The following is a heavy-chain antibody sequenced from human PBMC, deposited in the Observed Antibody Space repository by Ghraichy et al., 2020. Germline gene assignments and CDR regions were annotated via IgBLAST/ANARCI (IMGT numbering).Heavy chain of an antibody. Sequence: ETLSLTCAVYGGSFSGYYWSWIRQPPGKGLEWIGEINHSGSTNYNPSLKSRVTISVDTSKNQFSLKLSSVTAADTAVYYCARKKYYDFWIFDLWGRGTLVTVSS. CDR3: ARKKYYDFWIFDL. J-gene: IGHJ2*01. V-gene: IGHV4-34*01. D-gene: IGHD3-3*01. CDR2: INHSGST. CDR1: GGSFSGYY.